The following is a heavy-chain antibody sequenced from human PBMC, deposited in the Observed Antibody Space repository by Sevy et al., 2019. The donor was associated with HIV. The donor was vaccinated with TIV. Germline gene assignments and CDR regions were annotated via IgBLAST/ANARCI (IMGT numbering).Heavy chain of an antibody. CDR3: ARDHCTDGVCFRSEYFDY. V-gene: IGHV3-30*04. CDR1: GFTFGNHA. J-gene: IGHJ4*01. CDR2: ISFDGRNE. D-gene: IGHD2-8*01. Sequence: GGSLRLSCAASGFTFGNHAIHWVRQAPGKGLEWVAIISFDGRNEHYAGSVKGRFTISRDNSKKTVYLQMTNLRSEDAAVYYCARDHCTDGVCFRSEYFDYWGQGTLVTVSS.